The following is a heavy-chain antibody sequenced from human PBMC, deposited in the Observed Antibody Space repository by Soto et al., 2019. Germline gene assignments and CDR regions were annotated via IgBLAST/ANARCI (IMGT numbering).Heavy chain of an antibody. D-gene: IGHD2-15*01. V-gene: IGHV3-73*01. CDR1: GFTFSASA. CDR3: TRQGGYCGGGSCYAFNDH. Sequence: GGSLRLSCAASGFTFSASAMHWVRQASGKGLEWVGRVRSKANNYATAYAASVEGRFTISRDDSKNTAYLQMNSLKTEDTAVYYCTRQGGYCGGGSCYAFNDHWGQGT. CDR2: VRSKANNYAT. J-gene: IGHJ4*02.